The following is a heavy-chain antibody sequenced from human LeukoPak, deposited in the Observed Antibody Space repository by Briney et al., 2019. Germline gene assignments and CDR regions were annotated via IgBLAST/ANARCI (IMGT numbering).Heavy chain of an antibody. CDR2: FDPEDGET. CDR3: ARERANGAPAAIRHYYYMDV. V-gene: IGHV1-24*01. J-gene: IGHJ6*03. D-gene: IGHD2-2*02. CDR1: GYTLTELS. Sequence: ASVKVSCKVSGYTLTELSMHWVRQAPGKGLEWMGGFDPEDGETIYAQKFQGRVTMTEDTSTDTAYMELSSLRSEDTAVYYCARERANGAPAAIRHYYYMDVWGKGTTVTVSS.